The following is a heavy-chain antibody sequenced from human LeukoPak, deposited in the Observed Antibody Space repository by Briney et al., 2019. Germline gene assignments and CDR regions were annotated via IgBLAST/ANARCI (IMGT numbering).Heavy chain of an antibody. Sequence: SETLSLTCTVSGGSISSSSYYWGWIRQPPGKGLEWVGSIYYSGSTYYNPSLKSRVTISVDTSKNQFSLKLSSVTAADTAVYYCATVIAAAVRRFDYWGQGTLVTVSS. CDR2: IYYSGST. CDR3: ATVIAAAVRRFDY. V-gene: IGHV4-39*07. J-gene: IGHJ4*02. CDR1: GGSISSSSYY. D-gene: IGHD6-13*01.